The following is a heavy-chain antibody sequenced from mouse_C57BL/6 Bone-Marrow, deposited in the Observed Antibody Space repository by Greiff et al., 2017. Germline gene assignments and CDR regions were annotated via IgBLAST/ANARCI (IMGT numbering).Heavy chain of an antibody. CDR1: GYTFTSYW. Sequence: VQLQQPGAELVKPGASVKMSCKASGYTFTSYWITWVKQRPGQGLEWIGDIYPGSGSTNYNEKFKGKATLTADKSSSTAYMELRSLTSEDSAVYFCARQGLRRAAWFAYWGQGTLVTVSA. V-gene: IGHV1-55*01. J-gene: IGHJ3*01. CDR2: IYPGSGST. CDR3: ARQGLRRAAWFAY. D-gene: IGHD2-2*01.